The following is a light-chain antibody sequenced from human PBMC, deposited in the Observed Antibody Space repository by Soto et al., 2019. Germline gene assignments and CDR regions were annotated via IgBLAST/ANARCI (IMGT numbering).Light chain of an antibody. CDR3: CSYADNTDYV. Sequence: QSVLTQPPSASGSLGQSVTISCTGTSSDVGAYNYVSWYQQHPGKAPKLMIYEVTRRPSGVPDRFSGSKSDNTASLNVSGLQAEDEADYYCCSYADNTDYVFGTGTKVTVL. CDR1: SSDVGAYNY. V-gene: IGLV2-8*01. CDR2: EVT. J-gene: IGLJ1*01.